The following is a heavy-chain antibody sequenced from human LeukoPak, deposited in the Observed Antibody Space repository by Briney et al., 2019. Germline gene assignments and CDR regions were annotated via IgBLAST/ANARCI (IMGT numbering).Heavy chain of an antibody. CDR1: GYSISSGYY. CDR2: IYHSGST. J-gene: IGHJ3*02. D-gene: IGHD3-3*01. Sequence: PSETLSLTCAVSGYSISSGYYWGWIRQPPGKGLEWIGSIYHSGSTYYNPSLKSRVTIPVDTSKNQFSLKLSSVTAADTAVYYCARQLVEYYDFWSGQENAFDIWGQGTMVTVSS. V-gene: IGHV4-38-2*01. CDR3: ARQLVEYYDFWSGQENAFDI.